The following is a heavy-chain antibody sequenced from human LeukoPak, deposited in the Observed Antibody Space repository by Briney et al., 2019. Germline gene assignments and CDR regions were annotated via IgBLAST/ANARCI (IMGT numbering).Heavy chain of an antibody. V-gene: IGHV3-21*01. CDR2: ISSSSSYI. Sequence: KSGGSLRLSCAASGFTFSSYSMNWVRQAQGKGLEWVSSISSSSSYIYYADSVKGRFTISRDNAKNSLYLQMNSLRAEDTAVYYCARDGMKAFDIWGQGTMVTVSS. J-gene: IGHJ3*02. CDR3: ARDGMKAFDI. CDR1: GFTFSSYS. D-gene: IGHD1-14*01.